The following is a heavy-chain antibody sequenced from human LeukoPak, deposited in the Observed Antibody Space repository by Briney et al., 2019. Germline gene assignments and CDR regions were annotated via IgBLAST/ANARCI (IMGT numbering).Heavy chain of an antibody. CDR1: GDPMRSGGDF. V-gene: IGHV4-31*03. CDR2: SYYAGTT. J-gene: IGHJ5*02. D-gene: IGHD5-18*01. CDR3: ATTGGYAFGSADQ. Sequence: AQPLSLTCTLSGDPMRSGGDFCSRIRQYAGRGVVWIGYSYYAGTTYYNPSLKRRATITADMSKNQFSLKVTSATASDTAVYYCATTGGYAFGSADQWGQGTLVTVSS.